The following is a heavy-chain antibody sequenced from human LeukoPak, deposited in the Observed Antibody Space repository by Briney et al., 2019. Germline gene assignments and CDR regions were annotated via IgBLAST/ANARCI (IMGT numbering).Heavy chain of an antibody. J-gene: IGHJ4*02. D-gene: IGHD6-19*01. CDR2: ISAYNGNT. V-gene: IGHV1-18*01. CDR3: ARAAAGQWLVPADY. CDR1: GYTFTSYG. Sequence: SVKVSCKASGYTFTSYGISWVRQAPGQGLEWMGWISAYNGNTNYAQKLQGRVTMTTDTSTSTAYMELRSLRSDDTAVYYCARAAAGQWLVPADYWGQGTLVTVSS.